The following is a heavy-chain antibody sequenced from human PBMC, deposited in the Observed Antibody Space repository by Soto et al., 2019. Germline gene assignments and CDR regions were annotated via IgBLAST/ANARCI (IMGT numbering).Heavy chain of an antibody. V-gene: IGHV5-51*01. D-gene: IGHD4-17*01. CDR2: IYPGDSDT. CDR3: AGRDPTVTNGRCV. CDR1: GYSFTSYW. J-gene: IGHJ6*02. Sequence: GESLKISCKGSGYSFTSYWIGWVRQMPGKGLEWMGIIYPGDSDTRYSPSFQGQVTISADKSISTAYLQWSSLKASDTAMYYCAGRDPTVTNGRCVWGRGTTVSVSS.